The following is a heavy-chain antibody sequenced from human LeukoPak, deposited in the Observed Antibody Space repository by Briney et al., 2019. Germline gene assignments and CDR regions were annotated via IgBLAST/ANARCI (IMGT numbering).Heavy chain of an antibody. CDR2: IYYSGST. D-gene: IGHD6-19*01. Sequence: SETLSLTCTVSGGSISSSYWSWIRQPPGKGLEWIGYIYYSGSTKYNPSLKSRVTISVDTSKNQFSLRLSSVTPEDTAVYYCARDRSGWFFDYWGQGTLVTVSS. J-gene: IGHJ4*02. CDR1: GGSISSSY. CDR3: ARDRSGWFFDY. V-gene: IGHV4-59*12.